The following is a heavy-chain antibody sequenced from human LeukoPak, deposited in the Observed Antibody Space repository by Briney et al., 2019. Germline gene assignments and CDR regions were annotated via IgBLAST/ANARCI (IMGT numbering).Heavy chain of an antibody. V-gene: IGHV4-34*01. Sequence: PSETLSLTCAVYGGSFSGYYWSWIRQPPGKGLEWIGEINHSGSTNYNPSLKSRVTISVDTSKNQFSLKLSSVTAADTAVYYCARVRGSGSSPPLDWFDPWGLGTLVTVSS. D-gene: IGHD3-10*01. CDR1: GGSFSGYY. CDR2: INHSGST. J-gene: IGHJ5*02. CDR3: ARVRGSGSSPPLDWFDP.